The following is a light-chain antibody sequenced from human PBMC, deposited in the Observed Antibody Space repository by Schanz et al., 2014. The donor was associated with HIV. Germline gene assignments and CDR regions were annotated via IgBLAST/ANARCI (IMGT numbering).Light chain of an antibody. V-gene: IGLV2-23*02. J-gene: IGLJ2*01. CDR2: EVT. CDR1: RNDVGTYNL. Sequence: QSALTQPASVSGSPGQSITISCTGTRNDVGTYNLVSWYQQHPGKAPQLMIYEVTKRPSGVSDRFSGSKSDNTASLTISGLQAEDEADYYCQSYDSSLSAVAFGGGTKLTVL. CDR3: QSYDSSLSAVA.